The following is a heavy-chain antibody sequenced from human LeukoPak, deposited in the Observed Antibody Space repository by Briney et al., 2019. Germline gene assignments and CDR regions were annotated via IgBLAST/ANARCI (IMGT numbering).Heavy chain of an antibody. Sequence: SSETLSLTCTVSGDSISSYYWSWIRQPPGKGLEWIGHIYYRGSTDYNPSLESRVTISVDTSKNQFSLKLGSVTAADTALYYFARGTSSGYYYLVDAWGQGTLVTVSS. J-gene: IGHJ5*02. CDR3: ARGTSSGYYYLVDA. CDR1: GDSISSYY. D-gene: IGHD3-22*01. V-gene: IGHV4-59*01. CDR2: IYYRGST.